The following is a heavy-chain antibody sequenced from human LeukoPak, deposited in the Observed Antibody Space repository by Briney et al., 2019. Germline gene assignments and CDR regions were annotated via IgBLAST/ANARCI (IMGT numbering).Heavy chain of an antibody. V-gene: IGHV4-59*01. CDR2: IYYSGST. J-gene: IGHJ4*02. CDR1: GGSISSYY. Sequence: SETLSLTCTVSGGSISSYYWSWIRQPPGKGLEWTGYIYYSGSTNYNPSLKSRVTISVGTSRNQFSLKLSSVTAADTAVYYCARRVYSTSWSYYFDYWGQGTLVTVSS. CDR3: ARRVYSTSWSYYFDY. D-gene: IGHD6-13*01.